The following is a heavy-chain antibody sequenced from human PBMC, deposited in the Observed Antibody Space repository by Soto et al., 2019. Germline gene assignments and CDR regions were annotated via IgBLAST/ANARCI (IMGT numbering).Heavy chain of an antibody. CDR1: GGSISSYY. CDR3: ARVTVRGVVGVYGMDV. D-gene: IGHD3-10*01. J-gene: IGHJ6*02. V-gene: IGHV4-59*01. CDR2: IYYSGST. Sequence: SETLSLTCTVSGGSISSYYWSWIRQPPGKGLEWIGYIYYSGSTNYNPSLKSRVTISVDTSKNQFSLKLSSVTAADTAVYYCARVTVRGVVGVYGMDVWGQGTTVTVSS.